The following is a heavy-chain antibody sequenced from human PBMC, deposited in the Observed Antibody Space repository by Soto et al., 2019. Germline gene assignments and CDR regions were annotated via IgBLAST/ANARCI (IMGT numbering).Heavy chain of an antibody. Sequence: ASVKVSCKASGYTFTGYYMHWVRQAPGQGLEWMGWINPNSGGTNYAQKFQGRVTMTRDTSISTAYMELSRLRSDDTAVYYCARDWVDTAIQGHYYYYYGMDVWGQGTTVTISS. CDR2: INPNSGGT. CDR3: ARDWVDTAIQGHYYYYYGMDV. V-gene: IGHV1-2*02. D-gene: IGHD5-18*01. J-gene: IGHJ6*02. CDR1: GYTFTGYY.